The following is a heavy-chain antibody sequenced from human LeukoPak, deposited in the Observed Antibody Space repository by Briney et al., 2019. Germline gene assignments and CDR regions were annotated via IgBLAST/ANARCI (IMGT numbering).Heavy chain of an antibody. J-gene: IGHJ4*02. D-gene: IGHD2/OR15-2a*01. V-gene: IGHV1-58*01. Sequence: SVKVSCKASGFTFSNSALQWVRQARGQRLEWIGWIVVGSGNTNYAQKFQERVTITRDMSTSTAYMELSSLRSEDTAVHYCAADVIYESDWGQGTLVTVSS. CDR1: GFTFSNSA. CDR3: AADVIYESD. CDR2: IVVGSGNT.